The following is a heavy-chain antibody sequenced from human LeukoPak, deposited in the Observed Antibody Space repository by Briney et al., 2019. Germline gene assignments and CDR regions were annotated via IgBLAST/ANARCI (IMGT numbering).Heavy chain of an antibody. D-gene: IGHD3-16*01. Sequence: ASVKVSCKASGYTFTSYYMHWVRQAPGQGLEWLGIINPSGGSTSYAQKFQGRVTMTRDTSTSTVYMELSSLRSEDTAVYYCASPGEKDYYFDYWGQGTLVTVSS. J-gene: IGHJ4*02. V-gene: IGHV1-46*01. CDR2: INPSGGST. CDR3: ASPGEKDYYFDY. CDR1: GYTFTSYY.